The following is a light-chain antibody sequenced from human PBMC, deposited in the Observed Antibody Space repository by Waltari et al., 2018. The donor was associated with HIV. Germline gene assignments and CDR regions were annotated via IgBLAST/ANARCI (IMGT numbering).Light chain of an antibody. CDR2: EVS. CDR3: SSYTSSSTLI. Sequence: QPASVSGSPGQSITISCTGTSSDVGGYNYVSWYQQHPGKAPKVMIYEVSNRPSGVSNRFSGSKSGNTASLTISGLQAEDDADYYCSSYTSSSTLIFGGGTKLTVL. CDR1: SSDVGGYNY. J-gene: IGLJ2*01. V-gene: IGLV2-14*01.